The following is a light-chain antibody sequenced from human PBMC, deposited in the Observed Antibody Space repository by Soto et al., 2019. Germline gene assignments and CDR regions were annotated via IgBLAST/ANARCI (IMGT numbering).Light chain of an antibody. CDR1: QSISSY. CDR2: AAS. CDR3: QQYNSYPWT. V-gene: IGKV1-39*01. Sequence: DIQMTQSPSSLSASVGDRVTTTCRASQSISSYLNWYQQKPGKVPKLLIYAASSLQSGVPSRFSGSGSGTDFTLTISSLQPDDFATYYCQQYNSYPWTFGQGIKVDIK. J-gene: IGKJ1*01.